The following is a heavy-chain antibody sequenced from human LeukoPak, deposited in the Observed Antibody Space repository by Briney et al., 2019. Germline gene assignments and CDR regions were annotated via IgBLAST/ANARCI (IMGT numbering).Heavy chain of an antibody. CDR2: INPNSGGT. D-gene: IGHD6-13*01. Sequence: ASMKVSCKASGYTFTDYAMHWVRQAPGERLEWMGRINPNSGGTNYAQKFQGRVTMTRDTSISTAYMELSSLRSDDTAVFYCARRIAAAGHFDYWGQGTLVTVSS. J-gene: IGHJ4*02. CDR3: ARRIAAAGHFDY. CDR1: GYTFTDYA. V-gene: IGHV1-2*06.